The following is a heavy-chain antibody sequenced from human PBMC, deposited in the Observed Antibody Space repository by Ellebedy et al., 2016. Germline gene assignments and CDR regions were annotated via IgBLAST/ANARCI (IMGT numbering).Heavy chain of an antibody. CDR1: GFTFGSYA. J-gene: IGHJ4*02. Sequence: GGSLRLXCAASGFTFGSYAMNWVRQVPGKGLEWVSVISGSGGSTYYADSVKGRFTISRDNSKNTLYLQMKSLRAEDTAVYYCAKVPIVGATLTYFDYWGQGTLVTVSS. V-gene: IGHV3-23*01. CDR3: AKVPIVGATLTYFDY. CDR2: ISGSGGST. D-gene: IGHD1-26*01.